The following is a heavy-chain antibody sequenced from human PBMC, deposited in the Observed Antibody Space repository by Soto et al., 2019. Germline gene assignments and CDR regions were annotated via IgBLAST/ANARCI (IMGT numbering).Heavy chain of an antibody. D-gene: IGHD6-6*01. CDR2: IYYSGST. V-gene: IGHV4-59*12. Sequence: SETLSLTCTVSGGSISSYYWSWIRQPPGKGLEWIGYIYYSGSTNYNPSLKSRVTISVDTSKNQFSLQLSSVTAADTAVYYCARAGHSSSSGGANWFDPWGQGTLVTVSS. CDR1: GGSISSYY. CDR3: ARAGHSSSSGGANWFDP. J-gene: IGHJ5*02.